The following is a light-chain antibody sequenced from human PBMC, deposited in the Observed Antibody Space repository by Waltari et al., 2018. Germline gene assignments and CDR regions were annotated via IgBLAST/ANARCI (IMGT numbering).Light chain of an antibody. V-gene: IGKV1-16*01. CDR2: GAS. Sequence: DIQMTQSPSSLSAFVGDRVTISCRASQGIRNSVDWFQQKPGKAPKALMYGASTLHSGVPSRFRGSGVGTDFTLTISGLQPEDFATYYCLQYDSYPRTFGQGTKVEIK. CDR3: LQYDSYPRT. CDR1: QGIRNS. J-gene: IGKJ1*01.